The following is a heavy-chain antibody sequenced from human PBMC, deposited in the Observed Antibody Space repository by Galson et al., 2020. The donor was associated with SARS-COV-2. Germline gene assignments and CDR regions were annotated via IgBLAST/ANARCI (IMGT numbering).Heavy chain of an antibody. CDR3: ARGSRDGYYYDSSGLPGVV. D-gene: IGHD3-22*01. CDR2: ISYDGSNN. J-gene: IGHJ4*02. CDR1: GFTYSSYA. V-gene: IGHV3-30-3*01. Sequence: LSITCAASGFTYSSYAMHRVRQAPGKGLEWVAVISYDGSNNYYADSVKGRFTISRDNSKNTLYLQMNSLRAEDTAVYYCARGSRDGYYYDSSGLPGVVWGQGTLVTVSS.